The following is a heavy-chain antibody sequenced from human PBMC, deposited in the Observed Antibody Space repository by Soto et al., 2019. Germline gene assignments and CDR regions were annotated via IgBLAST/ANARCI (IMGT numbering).Heavy chain of an antibody. J-gene: IGHJ6*02. CDR1: GGPISSYY. Sequence: SETLSLTCTVSGGPISSYYWSWFRQPPGKGLAWLGYIYYSGSTNYNPSLKSRVTISVDTSKNQFSLKLSSVTAADTAVYYCARDREIAAAGPLIPYGMDVWGQGTTVTVSS. V-gene: IGHV4-59*01. CDR3: ARDREIAAAGPLIPYGMDV. D-gene: IGHD6-13*01. CDR2: IYYSGST.